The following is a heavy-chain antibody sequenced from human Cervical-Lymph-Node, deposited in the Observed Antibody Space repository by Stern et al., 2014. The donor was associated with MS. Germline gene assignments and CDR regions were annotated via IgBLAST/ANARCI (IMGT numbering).Heavy chain of an antibody. Sequence: VQLVESRAEVKKPGSSAKVSCKASGGTFSSYAISWVRQPPGQGLEWMGGIIPIFGTANYAQKFQGRVTITADESTSTAYMELSSLRSEDTAVYYCARDRTNMGYYYGMDVWGQGTTVTVSS. D-gene: IGHD1-26*01. CDR3: ARDRTNMGYYYGMDV. CDR2: IIPIFGTA. V-gene: IGHV1-69*01. J-gene: IGHJ6*02. CDR1: GGTFSSYA.